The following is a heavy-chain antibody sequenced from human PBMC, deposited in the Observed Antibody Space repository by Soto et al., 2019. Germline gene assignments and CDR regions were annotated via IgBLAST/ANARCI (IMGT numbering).Heavy chain of an antibody. J-gene: IGHJ5*02. D-gene: IGHD3-3*01. V-gene: IGHV1-46*01. CDR3: ARSSGGNFGIIIEGSNWFDP. Sequence: ASVKVSCKAPGDTFTSYYLNWVRQAPGQGLEWMGVINPHGGSTKYAQKFQGRITMARDTSRSTVYMELSSLRSDDTAIYYCARSSGGNFGIIIEGSNWFDPWGQGTLVTVSS. CDR1: GDTFTSYY. CDR2: INPHGGST.